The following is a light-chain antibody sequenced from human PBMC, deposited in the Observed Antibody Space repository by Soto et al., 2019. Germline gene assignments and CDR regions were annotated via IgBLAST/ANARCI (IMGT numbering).Light chain of an antibody. CDR2: KAS. Sequence: DIHMTQSPSTLSASIGDRVTITCRASQSISSWLAWYQQKPGKAPKLLIYKASSLEGGVPSRFSGSGSGAEFTLTISSLQPDDFATYYCQQYNSYWTFGQGTKV. V-gene: IGKV1-5*03. CDR1: QSISSW. J-gene: IGKJ1*01. CDR3: QQYNSYWT.